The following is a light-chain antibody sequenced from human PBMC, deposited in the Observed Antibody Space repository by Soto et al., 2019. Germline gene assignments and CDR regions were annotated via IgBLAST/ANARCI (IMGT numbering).Light chain of an antibody. J-gene: IGLJ2*01. CDR1: SSDVGGYNY. CDR3: SSYTSSTTVV. CDR2: DVS. Sequence: QSALTQPASVSGSPGQSIAISCTGTSSDVGGYNYVSWYQLHPGKAPKLMIYDVSNRPSGVSNRFSGSKSGNTASLTISGLQAEDEADYYCSSYTSSTTVVFGGGPKLTVL. V-gene: IGLV2-14*01.